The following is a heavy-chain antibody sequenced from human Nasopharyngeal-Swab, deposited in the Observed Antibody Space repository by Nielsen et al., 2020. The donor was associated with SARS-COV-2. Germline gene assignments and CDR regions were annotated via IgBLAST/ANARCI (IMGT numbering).Heavy chain of an antibody. V-gene: IGHV1-3*01. J-gene: IGHJ4*02. CDR3: ARDYLSRTNYGSDY. CDR1: GYTFTSYA. CDR2: INAGNGNT. Sequence: ASVTVSCQASGYTFTSYAMHWVRQAPGQRLEWMGWINAGNGNTKYSQKFQGRVTITRDTSASTAYMELSSLRSEDTAVYYCARDYLSRTNYGSDYWGQGTLVTVSS. D-gene: IGHD3-10*01.